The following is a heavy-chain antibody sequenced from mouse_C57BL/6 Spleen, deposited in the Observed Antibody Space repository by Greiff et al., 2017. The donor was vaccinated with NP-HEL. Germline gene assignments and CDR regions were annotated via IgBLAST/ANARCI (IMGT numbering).Heavy chain of an antibody. CDR2: IYPGDGDT. CDR3: ARELGRDFDY. CDR1: GYAFSSSW. Sequence: LVESGPELVKPGASVKFSCKASGYAFSSSWMNWVKQRPGKGLEWIGRIYPGDGDTNYNGKFKGKATLTADKSSSTAYMQLSSLTSEDSAVYFCARELGRDFDYWGQGTTLTVSS. D-gene: IGHD4-1*01. J-gene: IGHJ2*01. V-gene: IGHV1-82*01.